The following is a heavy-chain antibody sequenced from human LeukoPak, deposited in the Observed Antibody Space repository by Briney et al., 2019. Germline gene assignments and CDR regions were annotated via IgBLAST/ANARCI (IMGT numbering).Heavy chain of an antibody. Sequence: GGSLRLSCAASGFTFSSYAMHWVRQAPGKGLEWVAVISYDGSNKYYVDSVKGRFTISRDNSKNTLYLQMNSLRAEDTAVYYCARDPAFGSGCFDYWGQGTLVTVSS. D-gene: IGHD6-19*01. J-gene: IGHJ4*02. CDR1: GFTFSSYA. CDR3: ARDPAFGSGCFDY. V-gene: IGHV3-30-3*01. CDR2: ISYDGSNK.